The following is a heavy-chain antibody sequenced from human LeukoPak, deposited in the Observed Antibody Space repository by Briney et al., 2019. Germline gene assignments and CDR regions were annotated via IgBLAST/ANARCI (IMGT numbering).Heavy chain of an antibody. J-gene: IGHJ6*03. Sequence: TGGSLRLSCAASGFTFSSYAMSWVRQAPGKGLEWVSAISGSGGSTYYADSVKGRFTISRDNSKNTLYLQMNSLRAEDTAVYYCARKGGASVYYNYYMDVWGKGTTVTVSS. D-gene: IGHD4/OR15-4a*01. CDR3: ARKGGASVYYNYYMDV. CDR1: GFTFSSYA. V-gene: IGHV3-23*01. CDR2: ISGSGGST.